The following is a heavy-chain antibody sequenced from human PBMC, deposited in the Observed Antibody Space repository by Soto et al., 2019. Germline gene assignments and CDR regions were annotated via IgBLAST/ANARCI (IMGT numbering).Heavy chain of an antibody. CDR1: GFTFSNYA. Sequence: GGSLRLSCEVSGFTFSNYAMAWVRQAPGKGLEYVSSITGNGGYTNYADSVKGRFTISRDNAKNSLYLQMNSLRAEDTAVYYCARVVRLMLYSDYWGQGTLVTVSS. CDR2: ITGNGGYT. CDR3: ARVVRLMLYSDY. V-gene: IGHV3-21*01. J-gene: IGHJ4*02. D-gene: IGHD2-8*01.